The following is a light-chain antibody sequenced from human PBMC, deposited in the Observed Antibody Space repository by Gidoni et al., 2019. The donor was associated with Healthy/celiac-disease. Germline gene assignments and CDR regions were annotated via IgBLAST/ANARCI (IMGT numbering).Light chain of an antibody. CDR1: QSVSSN. CDR3: QQYNNWPPWT. Sequence: IVMTQSTATLTVSTGERATLSCRGSQSVSSNSAWYQQKPGQAPRLLIYGASTTATGSPARFSGSGSGTEFTLTISSLQSEDYAVYYCQQYNNWPPWTFGQGTKVEIK. CDR2: GAS. J-gene: IGKJ1*01. V-gene: IGKV3-15*01.